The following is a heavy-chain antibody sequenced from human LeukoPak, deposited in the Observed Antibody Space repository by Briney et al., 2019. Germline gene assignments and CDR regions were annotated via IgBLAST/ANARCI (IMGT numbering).Heavy chain of an antibody. Sequence: GGSLRLSCAASGFTFSTYGMTWVRQAPGKGPEGVSYISSSSSNIYYADSVKGRFTISRDNAKNSLYLQMSSLRDDDTALYYCARVVGFGDYKLWVYWGQGTLVTVSS. CDR2: ISSSSSNI. CDR1: GFTFSTYG. J-gene: IGHJ4*02. CDR3: ARVVGFGDYKLWVY. D-gene: IGHD4-17*01. V-gene: IGHV3-48*02.